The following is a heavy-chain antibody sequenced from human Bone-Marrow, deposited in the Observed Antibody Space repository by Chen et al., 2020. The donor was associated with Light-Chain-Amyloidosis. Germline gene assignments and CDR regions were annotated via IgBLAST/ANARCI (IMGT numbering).Heavy chain of an antibody. V-gene: IGHV3-15*01. Sequence: EVEVVESGGGLVKPGGSLRLACEAAAFTVTNAWMSWVRQAPGKGPEWVGRIKSKPNGGTIDYAAPVKGRFTISRDDSQNNLYLQMDSLKTEDTAVYYCTATAVAEDYHGSWGQGTLVIVSS. D-gene: IGHD2-21*02. CDR3: TATAVAEDYHGS. CDR2: IKSKPNGGTI. J-gene: IGHJ4*02. CDR1: AFTVTNAW.